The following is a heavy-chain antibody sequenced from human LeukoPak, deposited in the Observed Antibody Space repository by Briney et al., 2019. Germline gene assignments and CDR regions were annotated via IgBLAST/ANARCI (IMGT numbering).Heavy chain of an antibody. CDR2: INHSGST. V-gene: IGHV4-39*07. CDR1: GGSISSSSYY. Sequence: SETLSLTCTVSGGSISSSSYYWGWIRQPPGKGLEWIGEINHSGSTNYNPSLKSRVTISVHTSKNQFSLKLTSVTAADTAVYYCARHSGSFYYYYYMDVWGKGTTVTVSS. J-gene: IGHJ6*03. D-gene: IGHD1-26*01. CDR3: ARHSGSFYYYYYMDV.